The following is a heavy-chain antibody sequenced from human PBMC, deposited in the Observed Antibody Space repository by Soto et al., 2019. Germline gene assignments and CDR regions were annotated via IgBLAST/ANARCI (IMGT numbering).Heavy chain of an antibody. Sequence: GGSLRLSCAASGFTFSSYSMNWVRQAPGKGLEWVSSISSSSSYKYYADSVKGRFTISRDNAKNSLYLQMNSLRAEDTAVYYCARAGYCSSTSCPVGEYYYYYYMDVWGKGTTVTVSS. CDR1: GFTFSSYS. CDR2: ISSSSSYK. V-gene: IGHV3-21*01. J-gene: IGHJ6*03. D-gene: IGHD2-2*01. CDR3: ARAGYCSSTSCPVGEYYYYYYMDV.